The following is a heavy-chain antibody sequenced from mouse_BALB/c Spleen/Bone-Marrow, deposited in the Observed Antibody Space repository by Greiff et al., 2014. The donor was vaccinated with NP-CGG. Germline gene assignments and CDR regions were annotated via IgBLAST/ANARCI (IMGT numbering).Heavy chain of an antibody. CDR2: IDPFNGVT. V-gene: IGHV1-28*01. D-gene: IGHD2-4*01. CDR1: GYSFTSYY. Sequence: VQLQQSGPELMKPGASVKISCKASGYSFTSYYIHWGKQNHGKSLEWIGYIDPFNGVTIYNQKFKGKATLTADKSSSTAYMHLSSLTSEDSAVYYCARRVITTGPGFAYWGQGTLVTVSA. J-gene: IGHJ3*01. CDR3: ARRVITTGPGFAY.